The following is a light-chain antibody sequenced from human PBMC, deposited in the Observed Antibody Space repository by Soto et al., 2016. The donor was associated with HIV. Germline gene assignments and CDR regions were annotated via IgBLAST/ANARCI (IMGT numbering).Light chain of an antibody. Sequence: SYELTQPPSVSVSPGQTASVTCSGDELGDKYACWYQQKPGQSPVLVIYQDTKRPSGIPERFSGSNSGNTATLTISGTQPMDEADYYCQAWDSTTAVFGGGTKLTVL. CDR1: ELGDKY. V-gene: IGLV3-1*01. J-gene: IGLJ2*01. CDR2: QDT. CDR3: QAWDSTTAV.